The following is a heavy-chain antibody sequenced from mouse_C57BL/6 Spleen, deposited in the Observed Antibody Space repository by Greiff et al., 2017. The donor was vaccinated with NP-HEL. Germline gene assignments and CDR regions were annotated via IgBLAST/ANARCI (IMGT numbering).Heavy chain of an antibody. Sequence: QVQLQQSGPGLVAPSQSLSITCTVSGFSLTSYGVSWVRQPPGKGLEWLGVIWGDGSTNYHSALISRLSISKDNSKSQVFLKLSSLQTDDTATYYCAKEGGFYYGSSYSYWYFDVWGTGTTVTVSS. V-gene: IGHV2-3*01. CDR1: GFSLTSYG. J-gene: IGHJ1*03. CDR2: IWGDGST. D-gene: IGHD1-1*01. CDR3: AKEGGFYYGSSYSYWYFDV.